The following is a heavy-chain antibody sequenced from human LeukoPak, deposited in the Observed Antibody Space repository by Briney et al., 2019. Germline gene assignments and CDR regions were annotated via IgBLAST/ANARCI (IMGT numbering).Heavy chain of an antibody. J-gene: IGHJ1*01. CDR1: GFTFSSYS. V-gene: IGHV3-48*04. CDR2: ISSSSSTI. Sequence: GGSLRLSCAASGFTFSSYSMNWVRQAPGKGLEWVSYISSSSSTIYYADSVKGRFTISRDNAKNSLYLQMNSLRAEDTAVYYCARGCGGDCPNDEYFQHWGQGTLVTVSS. CDR3: ARGCGGDCPNDEYFQH. D-gene: IGHD2-21*02.